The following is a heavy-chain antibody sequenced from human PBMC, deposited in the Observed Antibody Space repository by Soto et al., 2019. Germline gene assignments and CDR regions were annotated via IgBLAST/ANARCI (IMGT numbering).Heavy chain of an antibody. Sequence: QVQLQQWGAGLLKPSETLSLTCAVYGGSFSGYYWSWIRQPPGKGLEWIGEINHSGSTNYNPSLKGRVTKSIDTTKNQFSLKLSSVTAADTAVYYCPRAPILTGKGLRFGPYYYSMDVWGKGTTVTVSS. CDR3: PRAPILTGKGLRFGPYYYSMDV. D-gene: IGHD3-10*01. J-gene: IGHJ6*03. V-gene: IGHV4-34*01. CDR2: INHSGST. CDR1: GGSFSGYY.